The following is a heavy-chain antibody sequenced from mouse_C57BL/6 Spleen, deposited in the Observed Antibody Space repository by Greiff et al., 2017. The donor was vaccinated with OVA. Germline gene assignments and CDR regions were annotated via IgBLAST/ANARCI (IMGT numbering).Heavy chain of an antibody. CDR3: ARCTTGVEDGIAY. J-gene: IGHJ3*01. V-gene: IGHV1-37*01. CDR1: GYSFTGYF. Sequence: EVQLQQSGPELVKPGASVKISCKASGYSFTGYFMNWVKQSHGKGLEWIGRIYPCSGDTYYNEKFKGKATLTVDKSSSTAYMELLSLTSEDFAVYYCARCTTGVEDGIAYWGQGTPVTVSS. CDR2: IYPCSGDT. D-gene: IGHD1-1*01.